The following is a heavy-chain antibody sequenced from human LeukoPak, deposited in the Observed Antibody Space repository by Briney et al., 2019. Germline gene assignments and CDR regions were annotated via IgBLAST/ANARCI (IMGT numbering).Heavy chain of an antibody. Sequence: ASVKVSCKASGYTFTNVDIDWVRQASGQGLEWMGWMNPNSGNTGYAQNFQGRVTITRDTSTSTAYMELSSLTSEDTAVYYCARLWGWLQDDAFDIWGQGTMVTVPS. CDR3: ARLWGWLQDDAFDI. V-gene: IGHV1-8*03. J-gene: IGHJ3*02. D-gene: IGHD5-24*01. CDR1: GYTFTNVD. CDR2: MNPNSGNT.